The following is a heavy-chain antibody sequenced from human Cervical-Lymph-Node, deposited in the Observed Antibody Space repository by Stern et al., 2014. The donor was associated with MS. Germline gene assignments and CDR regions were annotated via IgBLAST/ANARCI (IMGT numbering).Heavy chain of an antibody. D-gene: IGHD3-3*01. CDR3: AKGRTRHQYYDFWSGYYGVTLDY. Sequence: DQLVESGAEVKQPGASVKVSCKASGYTFTSYDINWVRQATGQGLEWMGWMNPNGGNTGYAQKFQGRVTLTRNTSIRTAYMELRSLRSEETAGYYGAKGRTRHQYYDFWSGYYGVTLDYWGQGTLVTVSS. V-gene: IGHV1-8*01. J-gene: IGHJ4*02. CDR1: GYTFTSYD. CDR2: MNPNGGNT.